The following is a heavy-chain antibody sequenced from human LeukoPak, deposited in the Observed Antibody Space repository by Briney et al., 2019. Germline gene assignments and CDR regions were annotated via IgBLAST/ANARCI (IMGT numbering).Heavy chain of an antibody. V-gene: IGHV1-69*04. CDR3: ARGMEEYSSGWVV. Sequence: SVKVSCKASGGTFSSYAISWVRQAPGQGLEWMGRIIPILGIANYAQKFQGRVTITADKSTSTAYMELSSLRSEDTAVYYCARGMEEYSSGWVVWGQGTLVTVSS. J-gene: IGHJ4*02. D-gene: IGHD6-19*01. CDR1: GGTFSSYA. CDR2: IIPILGIA.